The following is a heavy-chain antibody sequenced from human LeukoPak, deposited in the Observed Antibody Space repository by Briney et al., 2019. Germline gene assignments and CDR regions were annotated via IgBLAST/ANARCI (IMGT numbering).Heavy chain of an antibody. V-gene: IGHV4-39*01. Sequence: SETLSLTCTVSGGSISSSSYYWGWIRQPPGKGLEWIGSIYYSGSTYYNPSLKSRVTISVDTSKNQFSLKLSSVTAADTAVYYCASDFGTRDAFDIWGQGTMFTVSS. CDR3: ASDFGTRDAFDI. CDR1: GGSISSSSYY. J-gene: IGHJ3*02. D-gene: IGHD3-10*01. CDR2: IYYSGST.